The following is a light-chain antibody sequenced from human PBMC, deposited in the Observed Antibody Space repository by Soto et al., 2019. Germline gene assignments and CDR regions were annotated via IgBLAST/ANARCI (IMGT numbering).Light chain of an antibody. CDR1: QSSSTW. J-gene: IGKJ2*01. V-gene: IGKV1-5*03. CDR3: QQYNSYPYT. CDR2: KAS. Sequence: DIQMTQSPSTLSASVGDRVTITCLASQSSSTWLAWYQQEPGKAPKLLIHKASSLQSGVPSRFSGSGSGTEFTLTISSLQPDDFATYYCQQYNSYPYTFGQGTKVDI.